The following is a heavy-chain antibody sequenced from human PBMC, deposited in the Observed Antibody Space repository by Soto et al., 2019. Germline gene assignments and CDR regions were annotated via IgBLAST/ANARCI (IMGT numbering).Heavy chain of an antibody. Sequence: GGSLRLSCAASGFTFTSWWMDWARQTPGKGLEWVANINQDGSEKNYVDSVKGRFTISRDSAKNSVYLQMTSLTAEDSTLYYCSRSLNAWGQGTLVTVS. CDR2: INQDGSEK. CDR1: GFTFTSWW. J-gene: IGHJ5*02. V-gene: IGHV3-7*01. CDR3: SRSLNA.